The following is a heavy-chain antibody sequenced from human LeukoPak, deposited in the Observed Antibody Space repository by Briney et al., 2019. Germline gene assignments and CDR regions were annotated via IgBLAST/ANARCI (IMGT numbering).Heavy chain of an antibody. D-gene: IGHD4-17*01. CDR3: ARATSYGDYVGY. J-gene: IGHJ4*02. CDR2: IDPSDSYT. Sequence: GESPRISCKGSGYSLTSYWISWVRQMPGKGLEWMGRIDPSDSYTNYSPSFQGHVTISADKSISTAYLQWSSLKASDTAMYYCARATSYGDYVGYWGQGTLVTVSS. CDR1: GYSLTSYW. V-gene: IGHV5-10-1*01.